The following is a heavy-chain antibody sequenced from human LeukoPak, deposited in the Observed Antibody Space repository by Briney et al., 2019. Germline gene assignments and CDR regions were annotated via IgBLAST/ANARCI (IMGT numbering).Heavy chain of an antibody. CDR2: ISSSSSYI. Sequence: PGGSLKLSCSASGFIFSDYPMNWVRQAPGKGLEWVSSISSSSSYIYYADSVKGRFTISRDNAKNSLYLQMNSLRAEDTAVYYCAREGHYYDSSGYNWGQGTLVTVSS. CDR3: AREGHYYDSSGYN. D-gene: IGHD3-22*01. J-gene: IGHJ4*02. CDR1: GFIFSDYP. V-gene: IGHV3-21*01.